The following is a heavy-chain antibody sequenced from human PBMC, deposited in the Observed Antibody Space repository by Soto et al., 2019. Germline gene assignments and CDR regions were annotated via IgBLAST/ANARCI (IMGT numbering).Heavy chain of an antibody. D-gene: IGHD2-21*02. V-gene: IGHV3-66*01. CDR2: MYSDGRT. CDR3: ARVTPLAFDY. CDR1: GLTVSTNY. J-gene: IGHJ4*02. Sequence: EVQLVESGGGLVQPGGSLRLSCAAPGLTVSTNYMSWVRQAPGKGLEWVSIMYSDGRTYHADSVKGRFTISRDNSKKMLYLQMTSRRAEDTAVYDCARVTPLAFDYWGQGPLVTVSS.